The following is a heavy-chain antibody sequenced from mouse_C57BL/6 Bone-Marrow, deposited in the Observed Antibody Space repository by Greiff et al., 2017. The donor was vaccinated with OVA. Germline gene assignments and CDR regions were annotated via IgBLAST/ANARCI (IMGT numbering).Heavy chain of an antibody. Sequence: QVQLQQPGAELVRPGASVTLSCKASGYTFTDYEMHWVKQTPVHGLEWIGAIDPETGGTAYNQKFKGKAILTADKSSSTAYMELSSLTSEDAAVYYCSVCYRNYYAMDDWGQGTTVTVSS. CDR3: SVCYRNYYAMDD. CDR2: IDPETGGT. V-gene: IGHV1-15*01. D-gene: IGHD2-5*01. CDR1: GYTFTDYE. J-gene: IGHJ4*01.